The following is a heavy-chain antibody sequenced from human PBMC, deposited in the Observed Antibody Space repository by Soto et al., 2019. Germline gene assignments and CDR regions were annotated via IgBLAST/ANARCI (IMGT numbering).Heavy chain of an antibody. D-gene: IGHD6-6*01. CDR1: GGSFSGYY. Sequence: SDTLSLTCAVYGGSFSGYYWRWIRQPPGKGLEWIGEINHSGSTNYNPSLKSRVTISVDTSKNQFSLKLSSVTAADTAVYYGARAGSYSRSQLLAADWAKGTLVT. CDR2: INHSGST. CDR3: ARAGSYSRSQLLAAD. V-gene: IGHV4-34*01. J-gene: IGHJ4*02.